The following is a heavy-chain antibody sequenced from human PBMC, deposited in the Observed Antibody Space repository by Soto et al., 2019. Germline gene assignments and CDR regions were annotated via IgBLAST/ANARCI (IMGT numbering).Heavy chain of an antibody. CDR1: GFTFSDFH. D-gene: IGHD1-26*01. CDR3: AKRIVGTTGHAFDV. Sequence: QVQLVESGGGLVKPGGSLRLSCAASGFTFSDFHMSWIRQAPGKGLEWISYIYRGGSTVYYADSVKGRFTISRDNAKNSLYLQMNSLRVEDTALYYYAKRIVGTTGHAFDVWGQGTTVTVSS. V-gene: IGHV3-11*01. J-gene: IGHJ6*02. CDR2: IYRGGSTV.